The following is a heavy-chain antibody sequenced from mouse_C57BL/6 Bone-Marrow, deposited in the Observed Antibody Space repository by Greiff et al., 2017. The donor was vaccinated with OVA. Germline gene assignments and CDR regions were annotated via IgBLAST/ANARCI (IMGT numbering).Heavy chain of an antibody. D-gene: IGHD2-14*01. CDR3: TRIGDDYDAMDY. Sequence: EVMLVESGEGLVKPGGSLKLSCAASGFTFSSYAMSWVRQTPEKRLEWVAYISSGGDYIYYADTVKGRFTISRDNARNTLYLQMSSLKSEDTAMYYCTRIGDDYDAMDYWGQGTSVTVSS. J-gene: IGHJ4*01. CDR2: ISSGGDYI. V-gene: IGHV5-9-1*02. CDR1: GFTFSSYA.